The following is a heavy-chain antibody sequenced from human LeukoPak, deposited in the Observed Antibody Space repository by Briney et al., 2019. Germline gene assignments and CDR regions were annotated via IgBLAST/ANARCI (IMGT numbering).Heavy chain of an antibody. CDR2: IYYSGST. D-gene: IGHD4-23*01. V-gene: IGHV4-39*01. CDR1: GGSISSSTFH. J-gene: IGHJ4*02. Sequence: PSETLSLTCTVSGGSISSSTFHWGWIRQPPGKGLEWIGSIYYSGSTYYNPSLKSRVTISVDMSKNQFSLKLSSVTAADTAVYYCTRSGTMVVMRPMYYWGQGTLVTVSS. CDR3: TRSGTMVVMRPMYY.